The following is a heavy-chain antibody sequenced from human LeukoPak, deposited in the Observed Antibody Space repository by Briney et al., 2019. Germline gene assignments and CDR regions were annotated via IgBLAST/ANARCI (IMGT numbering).Heavy chain of an antibody. CDR1: GFSFSTYG. D-gene: IGHD4-17*01. J-gene: IGHJ4*02. CDR3: ATDHGFHYGAYFDY. Sequence: GGSLRLSCAASGFSFSTYGMTWVRQAPGKGLEWVAVISYDGSNKYSADSVKGRFTISRDNSKNTLYLQMNSLRAEDTAVYYCATDHGFHYGAYFDYWGQGTLVTVSS. CDR2: ISYDGSNK. V-gene: IGHV3-30*03.